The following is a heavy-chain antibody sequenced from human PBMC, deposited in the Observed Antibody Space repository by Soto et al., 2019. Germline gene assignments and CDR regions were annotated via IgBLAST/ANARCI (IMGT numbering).Heavy chain of an antibody. V-gene: IGHV4-34*01. D-gene: IGHD6-6*01. CDR1: GGSFRGYY. J-gene: IGHJ4*02. Sequence: WETLSLTCAVYGGSFRGYYWSWIRQPPGKGLEWIGEINHSGSTNYNPSLKSRVTISVDTSKNQFSLKLSSVTAADTAVYYCARDIAARPGDYWGQGTLVTVSS. CDR2: INHSGST. CDR3: ARDIAARPGDY.